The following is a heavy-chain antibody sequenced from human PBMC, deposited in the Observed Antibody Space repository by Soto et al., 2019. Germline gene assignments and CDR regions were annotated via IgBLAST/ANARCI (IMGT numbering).Heavy chain of an antibody. CDR1: GFTFSSYE. CDR2: ISSSGSTI. V-gene: IGHV3-48*03. CDR3: AREDSKGRYYGMDV. Sequence: GGSLRLSCAASGFTFSSYEMNWVRQAPGKGLEWVSYISSSGSTIYYADSVKGRFTISRDNAKNSLYLQMNSLRAEDTAVYYCAREDSKGRYYGMDVWGQGTTVTVSS. D-gene: IGHD5-18*01. J-gene: IGHJ6*02.